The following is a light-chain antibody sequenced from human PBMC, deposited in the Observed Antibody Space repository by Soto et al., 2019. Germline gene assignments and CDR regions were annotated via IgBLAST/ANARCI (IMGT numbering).Light chain of an antibody. J-gene: IGLJ3*02. CDR2: GNS. CDR1: SSNIGAGYD. Sequence: QSVLTQPPSVSGAPGQRVTISCTGSSSNIGAGYDVHWYQQLPGTAPKLLIYGNSNRPSGVPDRFSGSKSGTSASLAIPGLQDEDEADYYCQSYDSSFWVFGGGTKLTVL. V-gene: IGLV1-40*01. CDR3: QSYDSSFWV.